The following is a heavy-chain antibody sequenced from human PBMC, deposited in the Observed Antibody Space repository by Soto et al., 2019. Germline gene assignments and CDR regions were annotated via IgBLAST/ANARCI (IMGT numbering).Heavy chain of an antibody. J-gene: IGHJ3*02. Sequence: QVQLQESCPGLVKPSQTLSLTCTVSGGSISSGDDYCSWIRQPPGKGLYGIGYIYYSGSTYYNPSLQSRVTISVEKSTNQLSLKLSSVTDADTAVYYCARDAPAYCGGDCYRGAFDIWGQGTMVTVSS. D-gene: IGHD2-21*02. CDR3: ARDAPAYCGGDCYRGAFDI. CDR1: GGSISSGDDY. CDR2: IYYSGST. V-gene: IGHV4-30-4*01.